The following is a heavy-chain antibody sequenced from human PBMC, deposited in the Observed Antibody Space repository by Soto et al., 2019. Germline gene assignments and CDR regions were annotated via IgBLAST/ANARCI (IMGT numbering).Heavy chain of an antibody. Sequence: SETLSLTCAVYGGSFSGYYWSWIRQPPGKGLEWIGEINHSGSTNYNPSLKSRVTISVDTSKNQFSLKLSSVTAADTAVYYCARTSYYDILTGYYKGYVDWYFDLWGRGTLVTVSS. J-gene: IGHJ2*01. CDR2: INHSGST. D-gene: IGHD3-9*01. CDR3: ARTSYYDILTGYYKGYVDWYFDL. CDR1: GGSFSGYY. V-gene: IGHV4-34*01.